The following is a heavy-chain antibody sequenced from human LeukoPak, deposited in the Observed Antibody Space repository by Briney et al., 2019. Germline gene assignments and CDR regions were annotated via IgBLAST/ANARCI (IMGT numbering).Heavy chain of an antibody. CDR1: SYTFTSYG. D-gene: IGHD3-10*01. Sequence: ASVKVSCKASSYTFTSYGISWVRQAPGQGLEWMGWVSAYNGNTNYAQKLQGRVTMTTDTSTSTAYMELRSLRSDDTAVYYCARDGGGFGELPFDYWGQGTLVTVSS. V-gene: IGHV1-18*01. CDR2: VSAYNGNT. J-gene: IGHJ4*02. CDR3: ARDGGGFGELPFDY.